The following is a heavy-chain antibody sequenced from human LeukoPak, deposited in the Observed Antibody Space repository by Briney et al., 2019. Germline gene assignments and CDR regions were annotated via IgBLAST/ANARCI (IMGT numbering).Heavy chain of an antibody. J-gene: IGHJ4*02. Sequence: GSSVKVSCKASGGAFSSYAISWVRQAPGQGLEWMGGIIPIFGTANYAQKFQGRVTITADESTSTAYMELSSLRSEDTAVYYCARDHGSTHPFDYWGQGTLVTVSS. CDR1: GGAFSSYA. V-gene: IGHV1-69*01. D-gene: IGHD2/OR15-2a*01. CDR3: ARDHGSTHPFDY. CDR2: IIPIFGTA.